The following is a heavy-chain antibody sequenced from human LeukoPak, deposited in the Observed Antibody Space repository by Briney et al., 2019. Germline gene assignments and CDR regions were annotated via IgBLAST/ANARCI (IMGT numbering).Heavy chain of an antibody. CDR2: IRSDGSDT. CDR1: GFTFSDTW. J-gene: IGHJ3*02. CDR3: AEPVHLYYYDSNQDGFDI. V-gene: IGHV3-74*01. Sequence: GGSLRLSCAASGFTFSDTWMHWVRQAPGEGLVWVSRIRSDGSDTRYAESVKGRFTISRDNAKNTLYLQMNSLRAEDTAVYYCAEPVHLYYYDSNQDGFDIWGQGTKVTVSS. D-gene: IGHD3-22*01.